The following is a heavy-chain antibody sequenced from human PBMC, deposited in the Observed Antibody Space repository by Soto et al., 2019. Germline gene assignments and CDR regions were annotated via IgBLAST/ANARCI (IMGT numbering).Heavy chain of an antibody. CDR2: ITDSGDDT. CDR3: AKLGSSSWSPHYYFDY. J-gene: IGHJ4*02. Sequence: EVQLLESGGGLVQPGGSLRLSCAASGFTFNNYAMGWVRQAPGRGLEWVSAITDSGDDTYYIDSVKGRFTIFRDNSKSTLYLQMNSLRAEDTAIYYCAKLGSSSWSPHYYFDYWGQGTLVTVSS. CDR1: GFTFNNYA. D-gene: IGHD2-2*01. V-gene: IGHV3-23*01.